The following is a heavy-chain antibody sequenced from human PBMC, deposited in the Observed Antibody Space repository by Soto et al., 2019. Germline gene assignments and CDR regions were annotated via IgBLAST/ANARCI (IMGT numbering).Heavy chain of an antibody. CDR1: GYTLTSYD. CDR3: SMVRFLEWLFWPGYYYYMDV. V-gene: IGHV1-8*01. CDR2: MNPNSGNT. J-gene: IGHJ6*03. Sequence: ASVKVSCKASGYTLTSYDINWVRQATGQGLERMGWMNPNSGNTGYAQKFEGRVTMTRNTSISTAYMELSSLRSEETAVYFCSMVRFLEWLFWPGYYYYMDVWGKGTTVTVSS. D-gene: IGHD3-3*01.